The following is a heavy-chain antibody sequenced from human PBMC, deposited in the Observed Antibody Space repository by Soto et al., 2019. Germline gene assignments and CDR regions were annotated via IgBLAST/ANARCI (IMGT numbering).Heavy chain of an antibody. CDR1: GFTFSSHD. J-gene: IGHJ4*02. CDR3: AKGLEVQFSRPIDY. D-gene: IGHD3-16*01. Sequence: EVQLLESGGGLVQPGGSLRLSCAASGFTFSSHDISWVRQAPGDGLEWVSGVSGSGGSTYYADSVKGRFTISRDNSKNTLYLQMNSLRAEDTALYYCAKGLEVQFSRPIDYWGQGTLVTVSS. CDR2: VSGSGGST. V-gene: IGHV3-23*01.